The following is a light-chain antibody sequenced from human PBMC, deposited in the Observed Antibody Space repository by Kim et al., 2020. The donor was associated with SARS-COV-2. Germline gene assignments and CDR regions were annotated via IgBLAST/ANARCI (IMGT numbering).Light chain of an antibody. Sequence: VVLGQTVRITCQGDSLRTYYTTWFQQKPGQAPIVVFYGKNNRPSGIPDRFSGSSSGNTASLTITATQAGDEADYYCNSRDNNDNVLFGGGTQLTVL. J-gene: IGLJ2*01. CDR3: NSRDNNDNVL. CDR2: GKN. V-gene: IGLV3-19*01. CDR1: SLRTYY.